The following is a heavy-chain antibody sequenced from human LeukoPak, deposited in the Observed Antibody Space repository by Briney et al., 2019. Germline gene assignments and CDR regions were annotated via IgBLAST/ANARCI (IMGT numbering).Heavy chain of an antibody. CDR1: GFTFNNDW. J-gene: IGHJ6*03. D-gene: IGHD3-9*01. CDR2: INQDGGEK. V-gene: IGHV3-7*01. Sequence: PGGSLRLSCAASGFTFNNDWMSWVRQAPGKGLEWVANINQDGGEKYEADSAKGRFTISRDNAKNSLYLQMNSLRAEDKAVYYCARDRGMGRTNYDILTGYLSNYYYYYMDVWGKGTTVTISS. CDR3: ARDRGMGRTNYDILTGYLSNYYYYYMDV.